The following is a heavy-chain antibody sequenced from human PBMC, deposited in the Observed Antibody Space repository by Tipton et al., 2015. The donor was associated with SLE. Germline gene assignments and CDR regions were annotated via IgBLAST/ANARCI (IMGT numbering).Heavy chain of an antibody. CDR2: INHSGST. CDR3: ARGAATMFDY. J-gene: IGHJ4*02. CDR1: GGSFSGYY. D-gene: IGHD5-12*01. V-gene: IGHV4-34*01. Sequence: TLSLTCAVYGGSFSGYYWSWIRQPPGKGLEWIGEINHSGSTNYNPSLKSRVTISVDTSKNQFSLKLSSVTAADTAVYYCARGAATMFDYWGQGTLVTVSS.